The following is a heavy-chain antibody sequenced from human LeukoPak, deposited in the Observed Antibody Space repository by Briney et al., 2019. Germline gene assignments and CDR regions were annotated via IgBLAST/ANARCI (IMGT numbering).Heavy chain of an antibody. V-gene: IGHV1-2*02. CDR1: GYTFTSYD. Sequence: ASVKVSCKASGYTFTSYDINWVRQAPGQGLEWMGWINPNSGGTNYAQKFQGRVTMTRDTSISTAYMELSRLRSDDTAVYYCARDDSSGYYGYFQHWGQGTLVTVSS. CDR2: INPNSGGT. D-gene: IGHD3-22*01. CDR3: ARDDSSGYYGYFQH. J-gene: IGHJ1*01.